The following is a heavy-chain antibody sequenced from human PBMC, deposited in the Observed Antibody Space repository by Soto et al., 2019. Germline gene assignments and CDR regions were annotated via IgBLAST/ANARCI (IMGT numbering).Heavy chain of an antibody. CDR3: ARGQVAAAGHSNFVD. CDR1: GGSISGTTYS. CDR2: IYDSGNT. V-gene: IGHV4-30-2*01. Sequence: PSETLSLTCAVSGGSISGTTYSWSWIRQPPGKGLEWIGYIYDSGNTYYNPSLKSQFSISVDRSKNQFSLKLSSVTAADTAVYYCARGQVAAAGHSNFVDWGQGALVNVSS. J-gene: IGHJ4*02. D-gene: IGHD6-13*01.